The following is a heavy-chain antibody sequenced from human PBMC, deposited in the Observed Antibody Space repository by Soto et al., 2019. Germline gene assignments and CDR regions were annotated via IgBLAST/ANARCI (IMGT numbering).Heavy chain of an antibody. V-gene: IGHV1-2*02. CDR3: ARKRGGSPYLYDILTGYYYAY. CDR1: GYTFTGYY. CDR2: INPNSGGT. J-gene: IGHJ4*02. Sequence: ASVKVSFKASGYTFTGYYMHWVRQAPGQGLEWMGWINPNSGGTNYAQKFQGRVTMTRDTSISTAYMELSRLRSDDTAVYYCARKRGGSPYLYDILTGYYYAYWGQGSLVTVSS. D-gene: IGHD3-9*01.